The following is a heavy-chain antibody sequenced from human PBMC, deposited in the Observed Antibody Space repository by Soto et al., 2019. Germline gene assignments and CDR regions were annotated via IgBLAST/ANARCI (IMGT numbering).Heavy chain of an antibody. Sequence: PSETLSLTCSVSGGSISAGDYYWGWIRQHSGMGLEWIGYVYNRGIAFYNPSLQSRVTISLDTSKNQFSLNLNSVTVADTAVYYCVRRYYDSTAGFDPWGQGTLVTVS. V-gene: IGHV4-31*02. D-gene: IGHD3-22*01. J-gene: IGHJ5*02. CDR2: VYNRGIA. CDR1: GGSISAGDYY. CDR3: VRRYYDSTAGFDP.